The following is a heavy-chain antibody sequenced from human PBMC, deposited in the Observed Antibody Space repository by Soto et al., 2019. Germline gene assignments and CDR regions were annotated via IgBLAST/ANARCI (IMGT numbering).Heavy chain of an antibody. CDR2: IKQDGSEK. J-gene: IGHJ3*02. CDR1: GFTFSSYW. D-gene: IGHD3-10*01. Sequence: EVQLVESGGGLVQPGGSLRLSCAASGFTFSSYWMSWVRQAPGKGLEWVANIKQDGSEKYYVDSVKGRFTISRDNAKNSLYRQMNSLRAEDTAVYYCARETYYYGSGSYYKDDAFDIWGQGTMVTVSS. CDR3: ARETYYYGSGSYYKDDAFDI. V-gene: IGHV3-7*05.